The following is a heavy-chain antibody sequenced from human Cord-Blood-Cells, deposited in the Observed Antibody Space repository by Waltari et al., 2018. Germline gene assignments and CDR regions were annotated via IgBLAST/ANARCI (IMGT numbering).Heavy chain of an antibody. CDR2: ISSSSSYI. J-gene: IGHJ4*02. V-gene: IGHV3-21*01. CDR1: GFTFSSYS. D-gene: IGHD6-6*01. Sequence: EVQLVESGGGLVTPGGSLRLSCAASGFTFSSYSMNWVRQAPGKGLEWVSSISSSSSYIYYTDSVKGRFTISRDNAKNSLYLQMNSLRAEDTAVYYCARGGSSSFDYWGQGTLVTVSS. CDR3: ARGGSSSFDY.